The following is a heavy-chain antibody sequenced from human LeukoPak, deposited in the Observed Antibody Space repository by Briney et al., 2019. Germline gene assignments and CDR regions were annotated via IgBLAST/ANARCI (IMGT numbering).Heavy chain of an antibody. CDR3: ARGVRARREYYYYMDV. CDR1: GGSISSYY. D-gene: IGHD3-10*01. J-gene: IGHJ6*03. V-gene: IGHV4-59*01. CDR2: IYYSGST. Sequence: SETLSLTCTVSGGSISSYYWSWIRQPPGKGLEWIGYIYYSGSTNYNPSLKSRVTISVDTSKNQFSLKLSSVTAADTAVYYCARGVRARREYYYYMDVWGKGTTVTVSS.